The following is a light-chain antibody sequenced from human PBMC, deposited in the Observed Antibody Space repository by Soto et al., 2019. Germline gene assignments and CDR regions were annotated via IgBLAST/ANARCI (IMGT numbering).Light chain of an antibody. CDR2: DVS. CDR1: SSDVGGYNN. V-gene: IGLV2-14*01. CDR3: SSYTSSSTYYV. J-gene: IGLJ1*01. Sequence: QSVLTQPASVSGSPGQSITISCTGTSSDVGGYNNVSWYQQHPGKAPKLMIYDVSNRPSGVSNRFSGSKSGNTASLTISGHQAEDEADYYCSSYTSSSTYYVFGTGTKVTVL.